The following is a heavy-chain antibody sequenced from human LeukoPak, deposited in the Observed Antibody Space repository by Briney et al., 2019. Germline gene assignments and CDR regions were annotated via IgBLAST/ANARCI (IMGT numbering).Heavy chain of an antibody. CDR1: GFTFSSYE. Sequence: PGGSLRLSCAASGFTFSSYEMNWVRQAPGKGLEWVSYISSSGSTIYYADSVKGRFTISRDNAKNSLYLQVNSLRAEDTAVYYCARVGTYYYDSSGYLYWGQGTLVTVSS. J-gene: IGHJ4*02. V-gene: IGHV3-48*03. CDR2: ISSSGSTI. CDR3: ARVGTYYYDSSGYLY. D-gene: IGHD3-22*01.